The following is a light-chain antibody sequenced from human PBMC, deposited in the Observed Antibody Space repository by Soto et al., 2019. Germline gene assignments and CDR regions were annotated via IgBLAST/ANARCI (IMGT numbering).Light chain of an antibody. Sequence: DIQMTQSPSTLSAFVGDRVTITCRASQSISTWLAWYQQKPGKAPNLLIYKASSLESGVPSRFSGSGSGTEFTLTISILQPDDFATYYCQQYNSYSHLTFGGGTKVEIK. CDR3: QQYNSYSHLT. CDR1: QSISTW. J-gene: IGKJ4*01. V-gene: IGKV1-5*03. CDR2: KAS.